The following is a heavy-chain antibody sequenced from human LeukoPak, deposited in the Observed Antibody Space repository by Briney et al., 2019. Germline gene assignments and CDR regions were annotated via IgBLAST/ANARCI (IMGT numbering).Heavy chain of an antibody. CDR1: GFTFDYYA. D-gene: IGHD6-13*01. Sequence: GGSLRLSCAASGFTFDYYAMNWVRQAPGRGMEWVSTISDSGGRTYYADSVKGRFTISRDNFENTLYLQMSSLRAVDTAVYYCAKRRTAAGKPASLFDYWGQGTLVTVSS. V-gene: IGHV3-23*01. J-gene: IGHJ4*02. CDR3: AKRRTAAGKPASLFDY. CDR2: ISDSGGRT.